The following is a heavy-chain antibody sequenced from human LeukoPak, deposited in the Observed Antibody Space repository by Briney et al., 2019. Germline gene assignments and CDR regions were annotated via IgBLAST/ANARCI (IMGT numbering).Heavy chain of an antibody. Sequence: PGGSLRLSCAASGFTFSSYSMNWVRQAPGKGLEWVSSISSSSSYIYYADSVKGRFTISRDNAKNSLYLQMNSLRAEDTAVYYCARDPYSSGWVDYWGQGTLVTVSS. J-gene: IGHJ4*02. D-gene: IGHD6-19*01. V-gene: IGHV3-21*01. CDR2: ISSSSSYI. CDR3: ARDPYSSGWVDY. CDR1: GFTFSSYS.